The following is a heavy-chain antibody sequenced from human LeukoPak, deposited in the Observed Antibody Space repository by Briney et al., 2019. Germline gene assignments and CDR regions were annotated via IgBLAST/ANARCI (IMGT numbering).Heavy chain of an antibody. V-gene: IGHV3-48*01. CDR1: GFTFSTYS. CDR3: ADSSWYNARAHVKGPFDY. D-gene: IGHD6-13*01. Sequence: PGGSLRLSCAASGFTFSTYSMHWVRQAPGKGLEWVSYISSSSSTIYYADSVKGRFTISRDNAKNSLYLQMNSLRAEDTAVYYCADSSWYNARAHVKGPFDYWGQGTLVTVSS. CDR2: ISSSSSTI. J-gene: IGHJ4*02.